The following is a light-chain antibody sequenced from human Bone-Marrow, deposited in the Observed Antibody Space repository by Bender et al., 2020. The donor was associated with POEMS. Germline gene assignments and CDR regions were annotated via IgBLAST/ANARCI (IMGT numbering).Light chain of an antibody. J-gene: IGLJ3*02. CDR1: SSNIGAHA. Sequence: QSVLTQPPSASGTPGQRVTISCSGGSSNIGAHAVNWYQHLPGTAPKLLIYMNNQRPSGVPDRFSGSKSGTSASLAISGLRSDDEADYYCATWVGSLSTWVFGGGTKLTVL. CDR3: ATWVGSLSTWV. V-gene: IGLV1-47*01. CDR2: MNN.